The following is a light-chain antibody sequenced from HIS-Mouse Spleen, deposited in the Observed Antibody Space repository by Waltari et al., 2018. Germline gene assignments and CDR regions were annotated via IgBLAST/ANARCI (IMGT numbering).Light chain of an antibody. CDR2: EDS. Sequence: SYEPTQPPSVSVSQGQRARITCPGDALPHKYAYWYQRKSGPAPGLVIYEDSKLPSGIPERFSGSSSGTMATLTISVAQVEDEADYYCYSADSSGNHRVFGGGTKLTVL. J-gene: IGLJ2*01. CDR3: YSADSSGNHRV. CDR1: ALPHKY. V-gene: IGLV3-10*01.